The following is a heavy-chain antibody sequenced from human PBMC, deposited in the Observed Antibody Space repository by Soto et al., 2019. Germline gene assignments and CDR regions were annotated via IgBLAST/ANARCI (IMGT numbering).Heavy chain of an antibody. V-gene: IGHV3-23*01. CDR3: ARESEDLTSNFDY. Sequence: SLRLSCAASGFTFSNYAMNWVRQAPGKGLEWVSGISSSGGSTSYGDSMKGRFTISRDNAKNSLYLEMNSLRAEDTAVYYCARESEDLTSNFDYWGQGTLVTVSS. CDR2: ISSSGGST. J-gene: IGHJ4*02. CDR1: GFTFSNYA.